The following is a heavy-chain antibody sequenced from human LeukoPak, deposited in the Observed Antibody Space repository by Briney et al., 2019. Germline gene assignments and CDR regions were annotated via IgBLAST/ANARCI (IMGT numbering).Heavy chain of an antibody. D-gene: IGHD3-22*01. Sequence: SETLSLTCTVSGGSISSSSYYWGWIRQPPGKGLEWIGSIYYSGSTYYNPSLKSRVTISVDTSKNQFSLKLSSVTAADTAVYYCARDVKTVVVIKDAFDIWDQGTMVTVSS. V-gene: IGHV4-39*07. CDR2: IYYSGST. J-gene: IGHJ3*02. CDR3: ARDVKTVVVIKDAFDI. CDR1: GGSISSSSYY.